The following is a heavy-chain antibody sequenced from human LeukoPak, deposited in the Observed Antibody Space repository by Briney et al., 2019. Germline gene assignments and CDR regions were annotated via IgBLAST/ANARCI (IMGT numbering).Heavy chain of an antibody. J-gene: IGHJ3*02. CDR2: TYTSGST. CDR1: GGSISSYY. V-gene: IGHV4-4*07. Sequence: SETLSLTCTVSGGSISSYYWSWIRQPAGKGLEWIGRTYTSGSTNYNPSLKSRVTMSVDTSKNQFSLKLSSVTAADTAVYYCAREPNNCGGDCYGAAFDIWGQGTMVTVSS. CDR3: AREPNNCGGDCYGAAFDI. D-gene: IGHD2-21*02.